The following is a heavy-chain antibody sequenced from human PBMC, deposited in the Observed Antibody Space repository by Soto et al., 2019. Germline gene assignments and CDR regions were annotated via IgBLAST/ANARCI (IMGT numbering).Heavy chain of an antibody. D-gene: IGHD2-2*02. CDR1: GGSISSSSYY. J-gene: IGHJ5*02. Sequence: PSETLSLTCTVSGGSISSSSYYWGWIRQPPGKGLEWIGSIYYSGSTYYNPSLKSRVTISVDTSKNQFSLKLSSVTAADTAVYYCARHLRCYKGNWFDPWGQGTLVTVSS. CDR3: ARHLRCYKGNWFDP. V-gene: IGHV4-39*01. CDR2: IYYSGST.